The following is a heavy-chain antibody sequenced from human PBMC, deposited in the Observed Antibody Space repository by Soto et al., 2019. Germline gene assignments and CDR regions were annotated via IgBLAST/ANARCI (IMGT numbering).Heavy chain of an antibody. CDR2: MNPNSGNT. D-gene: IGHD3-3*01. CDR3: ARGRDYEFWSGTLRGGGYYGMDV. V-gene: IGHV1-8*01. Sequence: QVQLVQSGAEVKKPGASVKVSCKASGYTFTSYDINWVRQATGQGLEGMGWMNPNSGNTGYAQKFQGRVTMTRNTSISTAYLELSSLRSEDTAVDYCARGRDYEFWSGTLRGGGYYGMDVWGQGTTVTVSS. J-gene: IGHJ6*02. CDR1: GYTFTSYD.